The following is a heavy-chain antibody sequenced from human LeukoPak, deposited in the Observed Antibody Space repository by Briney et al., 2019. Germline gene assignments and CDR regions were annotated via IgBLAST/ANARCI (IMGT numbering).Heavy chain of an antibody. CDR2: INPSGGST. Sequence: ASVKVSCKASGGTFISYAISWVRQAPGQGLEWMGIINPSGGSTSYAQKFQGRVTMTRDTSTSTVYMELSSLRSEDTAVYYCARDMDSIFGVGGWGQGTLVTVSS. V-gene: IGHV1-46*01. CDR1: GGTFISYA. J-gene: IGHJ4*02. D-gene: IGHD3-3*01. CDR3: ARDMDSIFGVGG.